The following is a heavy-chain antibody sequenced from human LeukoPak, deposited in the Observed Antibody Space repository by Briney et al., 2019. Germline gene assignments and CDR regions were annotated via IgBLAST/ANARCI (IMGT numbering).Heavy chain of an antibody. CDR2: ISSGGTTI. V-gene: IGHV3-48*04. D-gene: IGHD5-12*01. CDR1: GFTFSSYA. Sequence: AGGSLRLSCAASGFTFSSYAMSWVRQAPGKGLEWVSYISSGGTTIYYADSVKGRFTISRDNAKNSLYLQMSSLRAEDTAVYYCARASGYSGYDNDFDYWGQGTLVTVSS. CDR3: ARASGYSGYDNDFDY. J-gene: IGHJ4*02.